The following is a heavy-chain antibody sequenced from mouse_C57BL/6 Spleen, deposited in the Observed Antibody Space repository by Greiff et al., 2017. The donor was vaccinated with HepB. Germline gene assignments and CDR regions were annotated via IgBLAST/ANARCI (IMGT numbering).Heavy chain of an antibody. D-gene: IGHD1-2*01. CDR3: ARGVTTASYYFDY. V-gene: IGHV1-64*01. J-gene: IGHJ2*01. CDR2: IHPNSGST. CDR1: GYTFTSYW. Sequence: QVQLQQPGAELVKPGASVKLSCKASGYTFTSYWMHWVKQRPGQGLEWIGMIHPNSGSTNYNEKFKSKATLTVDKSSSTAYMQLSSLTSEDSAVYYCARGVTTASYYFDYWGQGTTLTVSS.